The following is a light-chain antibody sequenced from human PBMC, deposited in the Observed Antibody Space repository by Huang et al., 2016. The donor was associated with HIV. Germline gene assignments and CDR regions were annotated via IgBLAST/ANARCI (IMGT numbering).Light chain of an antibody. Sequence: RLTQSPSSLSASVGGTVIISCRASQDIGTSLAWYQQKTGGAPKLLISGASTLQSGVPSRFGGDSVGTYFTIFSNNLEPEDFATYYCQQLHSYPITFGQGTRLDIK. CDR2: GAS. V-gene: IGKV1-9*01. CDR1: QDIGTS. CDR3: QQLHSYPIT. J-gene: IGKJ5*01.